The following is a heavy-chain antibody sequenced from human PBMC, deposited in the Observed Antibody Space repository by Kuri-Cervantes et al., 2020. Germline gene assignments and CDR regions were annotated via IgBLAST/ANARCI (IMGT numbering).Heavy chain of an antibody. CDR3: ARAGQVDSYLTRFDY. D-gene: IGHD5-18*01. J-gene: IGHJ4*02. Sequence: ETLSLTCAASGFTFSSYSMNWVRQAPGKGLEWVSSISSSSSYTYYADSVKGRFTISRGNAKNSLYLQMNSLRAEDTAVYYCARAGQVDSYLTRFDYWGQGTLVTVSS. CDR2: ISSSSSYT. CDR1: GFTFSSYS. V-gene: IGHV3-21*01.